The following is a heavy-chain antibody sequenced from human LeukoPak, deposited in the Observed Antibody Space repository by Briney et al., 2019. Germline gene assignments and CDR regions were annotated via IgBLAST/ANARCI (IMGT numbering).Heavy chain of an antibody. Sequence: PGGSLRLSCAASGFTFSSYGMHWVRQAPGKGLEWVSVIYSDGSTYYADSVRGRFTISRDNTKNTLYLQMNSLRAEDTAVYYCARVQGSALFRWYWGQGTLVTVSS. CDR2: IYSDGST. CDR1: GFTFSSYG. CDR3: ARVQGSALFRWY. D-gene: IGHD2-21*01. J-gene: IGHJ4*02. V-gene: IGHV3-66*01.